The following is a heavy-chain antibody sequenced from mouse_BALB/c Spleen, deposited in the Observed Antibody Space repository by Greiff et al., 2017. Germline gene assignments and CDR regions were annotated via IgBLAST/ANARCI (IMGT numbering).Heavy chain of an antibody. CDR2: ISYSGST. J-gene: IGHJ4*01. CDR1: GYSITSDYA. CDR3: AREISYYAMDY. Sequence: VQLQQSGPGLVKPSQSLSLTCTVTGYSITSDYAWNWIRQFPGNKLEWMGYISYSGSTSYNPSLKSRISITRDTSKNQFFLQLNSVTTEDTATYYCAREISYYAMDYWGQGTSVTVSS. V-gene: IGHV3-2*02.